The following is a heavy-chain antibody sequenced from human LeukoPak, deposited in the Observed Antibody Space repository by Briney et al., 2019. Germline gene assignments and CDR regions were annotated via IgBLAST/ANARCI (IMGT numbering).Heavy chain of an antibody. J-gene: IGHJ4*02. V-gene: IGHV1-69*13. D-gene: IGHD3-22*01. Sequence: ASVKVSCKASGGTFSSYAISWVRQAPGQGLEWMGGITPIFGTANYAQKFQGRVTITADESTSTAYMELSSLRSEDTAVYYCARDKSTYYYDSSGYYSCDYWGQGTLVTVSS. CDR1: GGTFSSYA. CDR3: ARDKSTYYYDSSGYYSCDY. CDR2: ITPIFGTA.